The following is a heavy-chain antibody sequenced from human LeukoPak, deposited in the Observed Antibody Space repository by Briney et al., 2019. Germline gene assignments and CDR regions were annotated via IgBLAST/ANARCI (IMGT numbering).Heavy chain of an antibody. D-gene: IGHD3-3*01. CDR1: GGTFSSYA. Sequence: SVKVSCKASGGTFSSYAISWVRQAPGQGLEWMGRIIPIFGTANYAQKFQGRATITTDESTSTAYMELSSLRSEDTAVYYCARGRVDFWSGYGVYFDYWGQGTLVTVSS. V-gene: IGHV1-69*05. J-gene: IGHJ4*02. CDR3: ARGRVDFWSGYGVYFDY. CDR2: IIPIFGTA.